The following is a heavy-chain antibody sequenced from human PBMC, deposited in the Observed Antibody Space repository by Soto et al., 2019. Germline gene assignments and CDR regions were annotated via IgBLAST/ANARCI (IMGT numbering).Heavy chain of an antibody. D-gene: IGHD3-3*01. CDR2: ISGNGGST. CDR1: GFTFGSYA. Sequence: GGSLRLSCSASGFTFGSYAFHWVRQASGKGLEYVSAISGNGGSTYYADSVKGRFTISRGNSKNTLYLQMNSLRAEDTAVYYCAKVPEYYDFWSGYSYYYYMDVWGKGTTVTVSS. V-gene: IGHV3-64*04. CDR3: AKVPEYYDFWSGYSYYYYMDV. J-gene: IGHJ6*03.